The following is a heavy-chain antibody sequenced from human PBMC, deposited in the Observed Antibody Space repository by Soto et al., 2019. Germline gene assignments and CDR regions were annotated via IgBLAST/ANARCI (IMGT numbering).Heavy chain of an antibody. V-gene: IGHV1-18*01. CDR3: ARSTTGITMVRGVSDY. CDR1: GGTFSSYA. J-gene: IGHJ4*02. Sequence: ASVKVSCKASGGTFSSYAISWVRQAPGQGLEWMGWISAYNGNTNYAQKLQGRVTMTTDTSTSTAYMELRSLRSDDTAVYYCARSTTGITMVRGVSDYWGQGTLVTVSS. D-gene: IGHD3-10*01. CDR2: ISAYNGNT.